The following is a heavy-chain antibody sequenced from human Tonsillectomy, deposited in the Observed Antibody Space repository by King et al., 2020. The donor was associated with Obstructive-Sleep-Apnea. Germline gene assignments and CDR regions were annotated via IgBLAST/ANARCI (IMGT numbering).Heavy chain of an antibody. CDR1: GGSFSGYY. Sequence: VQLQQWGAGLLKPSETLSLTCAVYGGSFSGYYWSWIRQPPGKGLEGMGEINHSGSTNYNPSLKSRVTISVDTSKNQFSLKLSSVTAADTAVYYCARGRHRYYYGSGSYYPTNDYWGQGTLVTVSS. V-gene: IGHV4-34*01. J-gene: IGHJ4*02. CDR2: INHSGST. CDR3: ARGRHRYYYGSGSYYPTNDY. D-gene: IGHD3-10*01.